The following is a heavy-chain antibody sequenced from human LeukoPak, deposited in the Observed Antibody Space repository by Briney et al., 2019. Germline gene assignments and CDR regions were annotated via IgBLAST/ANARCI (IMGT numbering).Heavy chain of an antibody. D-gene: IGHD3-22*01. J-gene: IGHJ4*02. CDR1: GFTFSSYW. V-gene: IGHV3-74*01. Sequence: PGGSLRLSCAASGFTFSSYWMHWVRQAPGKGLVWVSRINSDGSSTSYADSMKGRFTISRDNAKNTLYLQMNSLRAEDTAVYYCARAPRYYYDSSGYPDYWGQGTLVTVSS. CDR2: INSDGSST. CDR3: ARAPRYYYDSSGYPDY.